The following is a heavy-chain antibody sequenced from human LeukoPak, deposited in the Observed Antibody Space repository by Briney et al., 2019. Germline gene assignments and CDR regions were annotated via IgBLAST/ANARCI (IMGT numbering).Heavy chain of an antibody. CDR1: GGTFSSYA. V-gene: IGHV3-30-3*01. J-gene: IGHJ4*02. CDR2: ISYDGSNK. D-gene: IGHD6-13*01. Sequence: SCKASGGTFSSYAMHWVRQAPGKGLEWVAVISYDGSNKYYADSVKGRFTISRDNSKNTLYLQMNSLRAEDTAVYYCARDLEVGDSSSSWDSPAFDYWGQGTLVTVSS. CDR3: ARDLEVGDSSSSWDSPAFDY.